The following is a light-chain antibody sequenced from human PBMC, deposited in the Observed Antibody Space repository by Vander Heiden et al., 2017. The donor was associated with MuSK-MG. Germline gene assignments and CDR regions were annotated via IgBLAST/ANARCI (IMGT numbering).Light chain of an antibody. J-gene: IGLJ2*01. CDR2: KDS. Sequence: SYELTQPPSVSVSPGQTDRITCSGDALSKQYVFWYQQKPGQAPVLVIYKDSERPSGIPERFSGSGSGTTVTLTISGVQAEDEGAYYCQSTDNSGTYVEFGGGTKLTVL. CDR1: ALSKQY. CDR3: QSTDNSGTYVE. V-gene: IGLV3-25*03.